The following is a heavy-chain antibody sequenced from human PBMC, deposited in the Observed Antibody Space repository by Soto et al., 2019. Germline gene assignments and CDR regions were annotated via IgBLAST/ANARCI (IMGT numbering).Heavy chain of an antibody. CDR1: GFTVSSNY. D-gene: IGHD5-18*01. V-gene: IGHV3-66*01. J-gene: IGHJ4*02. CDR3: ARGVVGYSYGSRYDY. CDR2: IQSSGVT. Sequence: EVQLVESGGGLVQPGGSLRLSCAASGFTVSSNYMSWVRQAPGKGLEWVSIIQSSGVTSYVDSVKGRFTISRDNSKNTVFLQMNSLTAEDTAVYFCARGVVGYSYGSRYDYWGQGTLVTVSA.